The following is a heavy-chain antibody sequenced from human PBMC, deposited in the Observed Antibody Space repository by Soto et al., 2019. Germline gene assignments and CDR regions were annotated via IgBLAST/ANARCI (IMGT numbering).Heavy chain of an antibody. Sequence: SQTLSLTCAISGDRVSXNSAACNWIRQSPSRGLEWLGRTYYRSKWYNDYAVSVKSRITINPDTSKNQFSLQLNSVTPEDTAVYYCARDTIRILTGYYAFDIWGQGTIVTVSS. V-gene: IGHV6-1*01. CDR1: GDRVSXNSAA. CDR2: TYYRSKWYN. D-gene: IGHD3-9*01. CDR3: ARDTIRILTGYYAFDI. J-gene: IGHJ3*02.